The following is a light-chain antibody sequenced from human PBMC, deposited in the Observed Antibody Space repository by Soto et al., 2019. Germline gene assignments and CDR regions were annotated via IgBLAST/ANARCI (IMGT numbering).Light chain of an antibody. CDR3: RHYNSYSEA. CDR1: QTISSW. V-gene: IGKV1-5*03. J-gene: IGKJ1*01. CDR2: KAS. Sequence: DIQMTQSPSTLSGSVGDRVTITCRASQTISSWLAWYQQKPGKAPKLLIYKASTLKSGVPSRFSGSGSGTEVTLTISSLQPDDFATYYCRHYNSYSEAFGQGTKVELK.